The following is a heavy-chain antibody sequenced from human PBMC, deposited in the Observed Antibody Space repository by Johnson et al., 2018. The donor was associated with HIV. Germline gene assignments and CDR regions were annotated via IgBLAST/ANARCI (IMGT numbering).Heavy chain of an antibody. CDR1: KFTFRSSW. V-gene: IGHV3-66*01. CDR2: FATGGGT. CDR3: ARGDSGDYAGAFDI. D-gene: IGHD4-17*01. Sequence: VQLVESGGGVVQPGRSLRLSCAASKFTFRSSWMHWVCQAPEKGLEWISLFATGGGTDYADSVKGRFTVPRDISNNTIFLHMNRLRADDTAVYYCARGDSGDYAGAFDIWGPGTMVTVSS. J-gene: IGHJ3*02.